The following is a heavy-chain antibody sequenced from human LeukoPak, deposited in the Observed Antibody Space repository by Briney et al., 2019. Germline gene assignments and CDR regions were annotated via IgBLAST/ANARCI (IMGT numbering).Heavy chain of an antibody. Sequence: PGGSLRLSCAASGFTFSSYEMHWVRQAPGKGLEWVSYISSSGSTIYYADSVKGRFTISRDNAKNSLYLQMNSLKTEDTAVYYCSRGAKPVDTEMVTGPLYWGQGTLVTVSS. CDR1: GFTFSSYE. J-gene: IGHJ4*02. CDR2: ISSSGSTI. D-gene: IGHD5-18*01. V-gene: IGHV3-48*03. CDR3: SRGAKPVDTEMVTGPLY.